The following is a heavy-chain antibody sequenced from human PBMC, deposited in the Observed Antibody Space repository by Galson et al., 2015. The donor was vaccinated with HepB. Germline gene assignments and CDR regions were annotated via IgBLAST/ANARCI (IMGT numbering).Heavy chain of an antibody. CDR2: MFSGGDT. Sequence: SLRLSCAPSGFNVSKNYLSWVRQAPGKGLEWVSVMFSGGDTFYADSVKGRFIISRDNSKNTLFLQMNNLRVEDTAVYFCARGLGGASHSSGYFDYWGQGTLVTVSS. J-gene: IGHJ4*02. D-gene: IGHD3-22*01. V-gene: IGHV3-53*01. CDR1: GFNVSKNY. CDR3: ARGLGGASHSSGYFDY.